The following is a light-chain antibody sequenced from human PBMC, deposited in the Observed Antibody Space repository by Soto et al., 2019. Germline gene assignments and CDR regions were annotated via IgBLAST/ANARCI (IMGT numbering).Light chain of an antibody. J-gene: IGKJ2*01. CDR1: QDISSW. V-gene: IGKV1D-12*01. CDR3: QQANSFPYT. Sequence: DIQMTQSPSSVSASVGDRVTITCRASQDISSWLAWYHQEPGKAPKLLIYAASSLQSGVPPRFSGSGSGTDFTLTISSLQPEDFATYYCQQANSFPYTFGQGTKLEIK. CDR2: AAS.